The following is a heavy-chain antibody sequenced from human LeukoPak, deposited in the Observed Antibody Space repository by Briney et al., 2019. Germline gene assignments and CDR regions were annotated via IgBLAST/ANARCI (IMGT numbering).Heavy chain of an antibody. V-gene: IGHV3-7*04. D-gene: IGHD2-15*01. Sequence: GGSLRLSCAASGFTFSSDWMSWVRQAPGKGLEWVANIKQDGSERYYVDSVKGRFTISRDYAKNSLYLQMNSLRAVETAVYYCARGPSGGNGFSYWGLGTLVTVSS. CDR3: ARGPSGGNGFSY. CDR1: GFTFSSDW. J-gene: IGHJ4*02. CDR2: IKQDGSER.